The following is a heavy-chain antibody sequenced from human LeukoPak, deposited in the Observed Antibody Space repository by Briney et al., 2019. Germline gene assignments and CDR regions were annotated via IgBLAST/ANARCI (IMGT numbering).Heavy chain of an antibody. Sequence: GESLKISCRGSGYSFTNYWIAWVRRMPGKGLEWMGIIYPGDSDTRYSPSFQGQVTISADKSISTAYLQWSSLKASDTAMYYCARWRAAMVTDYYYGMDVWGQGTTVTVSS. D-gene: IGHD5-18*01. J-gene: IGHJ6*02. CDR3: ARWRAAMVTDYYYGMDV. V-gene: IGHV5-51*01. CDR2: IYPGDSDT. CDR1: GYSFTNYW.